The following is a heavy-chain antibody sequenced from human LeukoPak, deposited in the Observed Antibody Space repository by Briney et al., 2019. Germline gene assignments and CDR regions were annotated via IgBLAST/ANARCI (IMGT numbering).Heavy chain of an antibody. CDR3: ARHLNYYLDY. D-gene: IGHD3-10*01. CDR1: GFTFDDYG. CDR2: INWNGGST. V-gene: IGHV3-20*04. Sequence: GGSLRPSCAASGFTFDDYGMSWVRQAPEKGLEWVSGINWNGGSTGYADSVKGRFTISRDNAKNTLYLQMNSLRAEDTAVYYCARHLNYYLDYWGQGTLVTVSS. J-gene: IGHJ4*02.